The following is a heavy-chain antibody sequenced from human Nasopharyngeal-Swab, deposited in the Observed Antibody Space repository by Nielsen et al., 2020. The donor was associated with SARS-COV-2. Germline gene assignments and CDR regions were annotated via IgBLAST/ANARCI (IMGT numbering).Heavy chain of an antibody. CDR3: ARGYCSSGSCYAKHYGMDV. CDR1: GCRDYS. J-gene: IGHJ6*02. D-gene: IGHD2-15*01. V-gene: IGHV3-21*01. Sequence: GESLKISCVDSGCRDYSMNWVRQAPGKGLEWVSSISSSSSDIYYADSVKGRFTISRDSAKNSLYLQMNNLRAEDTAVYYCARGYCSSGSCYAKHYGMDVWGQGTTVTVSS. CDR2: ISSSSSDI.